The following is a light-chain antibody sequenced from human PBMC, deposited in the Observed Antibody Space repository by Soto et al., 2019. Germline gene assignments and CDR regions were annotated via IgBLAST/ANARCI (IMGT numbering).Light chain of an antibody. J-gene: IGLJ3*02. CDR2: ECS. CDR3: CSYAGSSTWV. CDR1: RSDVGSYNL. Sequence: QSALTQPASVSGSPGQSITISCTGTRSDVGSYNLVSWYQQHPGKAPKLMIYECSKRPSGVSNRFSGSKSGNTASLTISGLQAEDEADYYCCSYAGSSTWVFGGGTQLTVL. V-gene: IGLV2-23*01.